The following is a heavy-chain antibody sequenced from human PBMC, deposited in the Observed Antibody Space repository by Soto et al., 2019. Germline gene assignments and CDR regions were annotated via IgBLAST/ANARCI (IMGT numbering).Heavy chain of an antibody. CDR1: GFTFSSYA. J-gene: IGHJ5*02. CDR3: VKLRSWYGQNWFDP. D-gene: IGHD6-13*01. V-gene: IGHV3-64D*08. Sequence: GGSLRLSCSASGFTFSSYAMHWVRQAPGKGLEYVSAISSNGGSTYYADSVKGRFTISRDNSKNTLYLQMSSLRAEDTAVYYCVKLRSWYGQNWFDPWGQGTLVTSPQ. CDR2: ISSNGGST.